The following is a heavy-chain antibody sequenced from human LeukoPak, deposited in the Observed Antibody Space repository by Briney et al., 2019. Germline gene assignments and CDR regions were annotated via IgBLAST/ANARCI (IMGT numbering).Heavy chain of an antibody. J-gene: IGHJ6*03. Sequence: SETLSLTCTVSGGSISSSSYYWGWIRQPPGKGLEWIGSIYYSGSTYYNPSLKSRVTISVDTSKNQFSLKLSSVTAADTAVYYCARSPLQNWNGPLYYYYMDVWGKGTTVTVSS. V-gene: IGHV4-39*01. CDR3: ARSPLQNWNGPLYYYYMDV. D-gene: IGHD1-1*01. CDR2: IYYSGST. CDR1: GGSISSSSYY.